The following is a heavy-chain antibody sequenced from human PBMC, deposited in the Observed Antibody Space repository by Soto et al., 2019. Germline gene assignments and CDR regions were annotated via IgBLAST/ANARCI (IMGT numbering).Heavy chain of an antibody. D-gene: IGHD3-3*01. V-gene: IGHV4-4*02. CDR1: SGSISSSNW. CDR3: ARRAERPRYDFWSGSQDYYGMDA. CDR2: IYHSGST. Sequence: SETLSLTCAVSSGSISSSNWWSWVRQPPGKGLEWIGEIYHSGSTNYNPSLKSRVTISVDKSKNQFSLKLSSVTAADTAVYYCARRAERPRYDFWSGSQDYYGMDAWGQGTTVTVSS. J-gene: IGHJ6*02.